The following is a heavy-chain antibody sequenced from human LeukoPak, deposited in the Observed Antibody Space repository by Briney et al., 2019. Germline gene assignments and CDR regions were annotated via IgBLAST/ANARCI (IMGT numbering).Heavy chain of an antibody. J-gene: IGHJ6*02. Sequence: SVKVSCKASGGTFSSYAISWVRQAPGQGLEWMGRIIPILGIANYAQEFQGRVTITADKSTSPAYMELSSLRSEDTAVYYCITIFGVANYYYYGMDVWGQGTTVTVSS. CDR3: ITIFGVANYYYYGMDV. CDR2: IIPILGIA. CDR1: GGTFSSYA. V-gene: IGHV1-69*04. D-gene: IGHD3-3*01.